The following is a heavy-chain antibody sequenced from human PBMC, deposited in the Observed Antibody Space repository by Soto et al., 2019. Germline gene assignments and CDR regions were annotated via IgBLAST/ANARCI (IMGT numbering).Heavy chain of an antibody. D-gene: IGHD3-22*01. CDR1: GFTFSSYS. Sequence: EVQLVESGGGLVRPGGSLRLSCAASGFTFSSYSMNWVRQAPGKGLEWFSYISSSSRTIYYADSVKGRFTISRDNAKNSLYLQMNSLRAEDTAVYYCAREDYYYDSSPKYGMDVWGQGTTVTVSS. V-gene: IGHV3-48*01. CDR3: AREDYYYDSSPKYGMDV. CDR2: ISSSSRTI. J-gene: IGHJ6*02.